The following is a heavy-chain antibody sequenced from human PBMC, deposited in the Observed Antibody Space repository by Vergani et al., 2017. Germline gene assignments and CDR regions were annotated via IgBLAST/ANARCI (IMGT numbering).Heavy chain of an antibody. D-gene: IGHD2-2*01. CDR2: FDPEDGET. J-gene: IGHJ6*02. CDR3: ARGVLPAAMSIYYYGMDV. V-gene: IGHV1-24*01. CDR1: GYTLTELS. Sequence: QVQLVQSGAEVKKPGASVKVSCKVSGYTLTELSMHWVRQAPGKGLEWMGGFDPEDGETIYAQKFQGRVTMTEDTSTDTAYMELSSLRSEDTAVYYCARGVLPAAMSIYYYGMDVWGQGTTVTVSS.